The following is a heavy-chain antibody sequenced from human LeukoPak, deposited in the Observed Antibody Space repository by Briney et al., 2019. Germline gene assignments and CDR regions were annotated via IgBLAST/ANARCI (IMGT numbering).Heavy chain of an antibody. CDR2: ISTSSSYI. D-gene: IGHD4-17*01. V-gene: IGHV3-21*04. CDR1: GFTFSSHN. Sequence: GGSLRLSCAASGFTFSSHNMNWVRQAPGKGLEWVSSISTSSSYIYYADSVKGRFTISRDNAKNSLYLQMNSLRAEDTALYYCARHDYGDYSAFDIWGQGTMVTVSS. CDR3: ARHDYGDYSAFDI. J-gene: IGHJ3*02.